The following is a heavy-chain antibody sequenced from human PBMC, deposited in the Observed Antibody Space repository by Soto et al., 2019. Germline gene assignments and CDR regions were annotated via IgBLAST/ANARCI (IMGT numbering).Heavy chain of an antibody. D-gene: IGHD3-22*01. Sequence: ASVKVSCKASGYTFTSYYMHWVRQAPGQGLEWMGIINPSGGSTSYAQKFQGRVTMTRDTSTSTVYMELSSLRSEDTAVYYCARAGDYYDSSGIWALLFGDDWAQGTLVTVSS. V-gene: IGHV1-46*01. CDR1: GYTFTSYY. CDR2: INPSGGST. CDR3: ARAGDYYDSSGIWALLFGDD. J-gene: IGHJ4*02.